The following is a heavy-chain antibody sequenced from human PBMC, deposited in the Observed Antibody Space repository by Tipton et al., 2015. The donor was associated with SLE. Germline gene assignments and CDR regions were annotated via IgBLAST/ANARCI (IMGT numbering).Heavy chain of an antibody. CDR2: IYYSGST. Sequence: TLSLTCTVSGGSISSGGYYWSWIRQHPGKGLEWIGYIYYSGSTYYNPSLKSRVTISVDTSKNQFSLKLSSVTAADTAVYYCARAGSSSSPFDYWGQGTLVPVSS. D-gene: IGHD6-6*01. CDR1: GGSISSGGYY. CDR3: ARAGSSSSPFDY. V-gene: IGHV4-31*03. J-gene: IGHJ4*02.